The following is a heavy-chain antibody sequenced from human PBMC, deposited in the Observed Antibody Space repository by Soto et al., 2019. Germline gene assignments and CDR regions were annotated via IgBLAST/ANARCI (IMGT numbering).Heavy chain of an antibody. CDR2: ISAYNGNT. CDR3: ARNKFGNTYYDFWSGSSNYYFDY. V-gene: IGHV1-18*01. D-gene: IGHD3-3*01. CDR1: GYTFTSYG. J-gene: IGHJ4*02. Sequence: QVQLVQSGAEVKKPGASVKVSCKASGYTFTSYGISWVRQAPGQGLEWMGWISAYNGNTNYAQKLQGRVTMTTETSTSTAYMELRSLRSDATALYYCARNKFGNTYYDFWSGSSNYYFDYWGQGTLVTVSS.